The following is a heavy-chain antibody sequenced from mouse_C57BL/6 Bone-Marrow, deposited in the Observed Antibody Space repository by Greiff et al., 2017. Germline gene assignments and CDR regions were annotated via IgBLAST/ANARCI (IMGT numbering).Heavy chain of an antibody. J-gene: IGHJ2*01. D-gene: IGHD1-1*01. CDR2: IDPEDGDT. CDR3: TVYYYGSSPFDY. Sequence: VQLKQSGAELVRPGASVKLSCTASGFNIKDYYMHWVKQRPEQGLEWIGRIDPEDGDTEYAPKFQGKATMTADTSSNTAYLQLSSLTSEDTAVYYCTVYYYGSSPFDYWGQGTTLTVSS. CDR1: GFNIKDYY. V-gene: IGHV14-1*01.